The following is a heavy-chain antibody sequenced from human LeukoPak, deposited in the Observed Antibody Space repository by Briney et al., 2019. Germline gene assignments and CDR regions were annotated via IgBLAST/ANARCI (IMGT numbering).Heavy chain of an antibody. D-gene: IGHD3-22*01. J-gene: IGHJ6*02. CDR1: GYTLTELS. CDR2: FDPEDGET. CDR3: ATDGPNDRIHYYYGMDV. V-gene: IGHV1-24*01. Sequence: ASVKVSCKVSGYTLTELSMHWVRQAPGKGLEWMGGFDPEDGETIYAQKFQGRVTMTEDTSTDTAYMELSSLRSEDTAVYYCATDGPNDRIHYYYGMDVWGQGTTVTVSS.